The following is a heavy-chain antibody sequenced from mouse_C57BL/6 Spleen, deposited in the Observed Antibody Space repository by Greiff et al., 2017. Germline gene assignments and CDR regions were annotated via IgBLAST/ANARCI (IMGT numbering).Heavy chain of an antibody. CDR3: ARNAEIYYGNPDAMDY. D-gene: IGHD2-1*01. Sequence: VMLVESGPGLVQPSQSLSITCTVSGFSLTSYGVHWVRQSPGKGLEWLGVIWSGGSTDYNAAFISRLSISKDNSKSQVFFKMNSLQADDTAIYYCARNAEIYYGNPDAMDYWGQGTSVTVSS. CDR1: GFSLTSYG. CDR2: IWSGGST. J-gene: IGHJ4*01. V-gene: IGHV2-2*01.